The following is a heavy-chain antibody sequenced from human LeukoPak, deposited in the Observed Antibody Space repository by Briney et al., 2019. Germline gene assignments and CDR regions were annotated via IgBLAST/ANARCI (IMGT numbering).Heavy chain of an antibody. CDR1: GYTFTSYG. CDR3: ARASLGRYDILDYYYMDV. D-gene: IGHD3-9*01. V-gene: IGHV1-18*01. Sequence: ASVKVSCKASGYTFTSYGISWVRQAPGQGLEWMGWISAYNGNTNYAQKLQGRVTMTTDTSTSTAYMELRSLRSDDTAVYYCARASLGRYDILDYYYMDVWGKGTTVTISS. CDR2: ISAYNGNT. J-gene: IGHJ6*03.